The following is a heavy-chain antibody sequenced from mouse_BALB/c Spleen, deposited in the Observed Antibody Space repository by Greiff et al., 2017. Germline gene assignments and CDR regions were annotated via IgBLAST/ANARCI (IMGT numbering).Heavy chain of an antibody. D-gene: IGHD2-12*01. CDR2: IYPYNGGT. J-gene: IGHJ3*01. Sequence: EVQLQQSGPELVKPGASVKISCNASGYTFTDYNMHWVKQSHGKGLEWIGYIYPYNGGTGYNQKFKSKATLTVDNSSSTDYMELRSLTSEDSAVSYCARCGNDWTFAYWGQGTLVTVSA. CDR3: ARCGNDWTFAY. V-gene: IGHV1S29*02. CDR1: GYTFTDYN.